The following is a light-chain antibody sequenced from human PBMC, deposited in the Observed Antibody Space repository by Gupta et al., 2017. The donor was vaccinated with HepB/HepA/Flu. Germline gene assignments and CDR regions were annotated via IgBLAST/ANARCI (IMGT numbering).Light chain of an antibody. J-gene: IGLJ2*01. Sequence: QSALTQPASVSGSPGQSITISCTGTSSDVGSYNLVSWYQQHPGKAPKLRMYEVSKRPSGVSNRFSGSKSGNKDSLTISGLQAEDEADYDCCSYAGSSTVVFGGGTNLTVL. V-gene: IGLV2-23*02. CDR1: SSDVGSYNL. CDR2: EVS. CDR3: CSYAGSSTVV.